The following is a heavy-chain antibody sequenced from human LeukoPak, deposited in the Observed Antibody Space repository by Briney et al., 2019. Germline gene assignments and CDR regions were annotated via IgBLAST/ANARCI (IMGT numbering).Heavy chain of an antibody. CDR3: ARVPYYYDSSGYYYYFDY. J-gene: IGHJ4*02. V-gene: IGHV4-34*01. D-gene: IGHD3-22*01. Sequence: SETLSLTCAVYGGSFSGYYWSWIRQPPGKGLEWIGSIYYSGSTYYNPSLKSRVTISVDTSKNQFSLKLSSVTAADTAVYYCARVPYYYDSSGYYYYFDYWGQGTLVTVSS. CDR2: IYYSGST. CDR1: GGSFSGYY.